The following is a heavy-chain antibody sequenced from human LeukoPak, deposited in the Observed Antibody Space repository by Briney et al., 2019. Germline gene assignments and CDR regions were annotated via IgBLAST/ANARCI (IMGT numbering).Heavy chain of an antibody. D-gene: IGHD6-19*01. CDR3: ARVPSSGWPDGYYYYMDV. CDR1: GYTFPSYD. CDR2: MNPNSGNT. Sequence: ASVKVSCKASGYTFPSYDINWVRQATGQGLEWMGWMNPNSGNTGYAQKFQGRVTITRNTSISTAYMELSSLRSEDTAVYYCARVPSSGWPDGYYYYMDVWGKGTTVTVSS. J-gene: IGHJ6*03. V-gene: IGHV1-8*03.